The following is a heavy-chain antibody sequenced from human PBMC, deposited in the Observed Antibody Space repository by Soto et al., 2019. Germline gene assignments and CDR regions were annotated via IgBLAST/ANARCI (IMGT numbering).Heavy chain of an antibody. J-gene: IGHJ4*02. CDR1: GFTFSAYY. CDR3: VRDRAQAWIQL. V-gene: IGHV3-11*01. Sequence: QVHLVQSGGGLVKPGGSLRLSCTASGFTFSAYYMSWIRQAPGKGLEWVSYISSGVATIYYADSVKGRFTISRDNAQNSLYLQMNSLRAEDTAVYYCVRDRAQAWIQLWGQGTLVTVSS. CDR2: ISSGVATI. D-gene: IGHD5-18*01.